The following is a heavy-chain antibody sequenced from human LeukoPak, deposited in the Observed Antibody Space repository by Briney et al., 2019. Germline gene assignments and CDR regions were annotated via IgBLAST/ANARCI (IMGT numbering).Heavy chain of an antibody. J-gene: IGHJ3*02. CDR3: ARDGGRDGYTEAAFDI. CDR1: GGSISSGSYY. Sequence: SETLSLTCTVSGGSISSGSYYWRWIRQPAGKGLEWIGRIYTSGSTNYNPSLKSRVTISVDTSKNQFSLKLSSVTAADTAVYYCARDGGRDGYTEAAFDIWGQGTMVTVSS. V-gene: IGHV4-61*02. D-gene: IGHD5-24*01. CDR2: IYTSGST.